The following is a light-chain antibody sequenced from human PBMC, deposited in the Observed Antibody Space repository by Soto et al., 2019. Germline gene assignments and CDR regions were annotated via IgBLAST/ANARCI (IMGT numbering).Light chain of an antibody. CDR2: DAS. V-gene: IGKV1-13*02. CDR3: QHYNSYSEA. Sequence: IQMTQSPSSLSASLGDRVTITCRASQGISSALAWYQRKPGKAPKLLIYDASSLESGVPSRFSGSGSGTEFTLTISSLQPDDFATYYCQHYNSYSEAFGQGTKVDIK. CDR1: QGISSA. J-gene: IGKJ1*01.